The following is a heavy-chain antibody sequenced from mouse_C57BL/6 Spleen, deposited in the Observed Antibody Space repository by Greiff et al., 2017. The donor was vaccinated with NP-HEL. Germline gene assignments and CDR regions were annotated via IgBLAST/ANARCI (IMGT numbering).Heavy chain of an antibody. CDR2: INPNNGGT. D-gene: IGHD1-1*01. J-gene: IGHJ2*01. CDR1: GYTFTDYN. V-gene: IGHV1-18*01. Sequence: EVQLQQSGPELVKPGASVKIPCKASGYTFTDYNMDWVKQSHGKSLEWIGDINPNNGGTIYNQKFKGKATLTVDKSSSTAYMELRSLTSEDTAVYYCARSDYYGRPERNYFDYWGQGTTLTVSS. CDR3: ARSDYYGRPERNYFDY.